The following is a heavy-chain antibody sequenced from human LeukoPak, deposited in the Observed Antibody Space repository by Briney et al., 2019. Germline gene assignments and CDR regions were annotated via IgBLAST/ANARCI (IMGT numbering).Heavy chain of an antibody. Sequence: TGGSLRLSCAASGFTFRSYGMHWVRQAPGKGLEWVAVIWYDGSQKYYPDSVKGRFTISRDNSKNTLFLQMNSLRAEDTAVYYCATNQIMIREYYFDYWDQGTLVTVSS. CDR1: GFTFRSYG. J-gene: IGHJ4*02. CDR3: ATNQIMIREYYFDY. V-gene: IGHV3-33*01. D-gene: IGHD3-16*01. CDR2: IWYDGSQK.